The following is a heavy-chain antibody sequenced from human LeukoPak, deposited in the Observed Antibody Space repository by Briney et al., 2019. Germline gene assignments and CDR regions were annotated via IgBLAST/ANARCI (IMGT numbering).Heavy chain of an antibody. J-gene: IGHJ4*02. CDR2: MFYSGST. V-gene: IGHV4-39*01. CDR3: ARQGGWGGAASLIEY. D-gene: IGHD1-26*01. Sequence: SETLSLTCTVSGVSISTSTYYWAWIRQPPGKGLEWIGRMFYSGSTYYNPSLKSRVTISVDTSKNQFSLKLSSVTASDTAIFYCARQGGWGGAASLIEYWGQGTLVTVSS. CDR1: GVSISTSTYY.